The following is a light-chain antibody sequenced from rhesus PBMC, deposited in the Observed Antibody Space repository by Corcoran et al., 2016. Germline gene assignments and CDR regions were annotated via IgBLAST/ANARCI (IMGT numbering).Light chain of an antibody. CDR1: QSISSW. Sequence: GDTVTITCRASQSISSWLAWYQQKPGKAPKFLIYKASSLQSGVPSRFSGSGSGTDFTLTISSLQSEDFATYYCLQSNSSPWTFGQGTKVEIQ. J-gene: IGKJ1*01. V-gene: IGKV1-22*01. CDR2: KAS. CDR3: LQSNSSPWT.